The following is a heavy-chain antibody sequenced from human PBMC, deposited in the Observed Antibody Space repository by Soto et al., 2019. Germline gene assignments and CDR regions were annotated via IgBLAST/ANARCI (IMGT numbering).Heavy chain of an antibody. CDR2: ILKDGSQE. V-gene: IGHV3-30*18. J-gene: IGHJ5*02. D-gene: IGHD1-26*01. CDR1: GFTFSSCG. Sequence: QVQLVESGGGVVQPGRSLRLSCEAYGFTFSSCGMHWVRQAPGKGLEWVAAILKDGSQEFYADSVKGRLTISRDNSKNTLSLQMNSLRTEDTAIYYCAKDPGNLAHWFDPWGQGTLVTVSA. CDR3: AKDPGNLAHWFDP.